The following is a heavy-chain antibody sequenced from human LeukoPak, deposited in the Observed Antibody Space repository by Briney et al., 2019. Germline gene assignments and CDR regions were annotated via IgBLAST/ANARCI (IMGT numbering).Heavy chain of an antibody. Sequence: GGSLRLSCSASGYSMTWVRQAPGKGLEWVANIDGSERNYVDSVRGRFSISRDNAKNSLILQMDSLRVEDTAVYYCAGGYNVYYAMDVWGQGTTVTVS. CDR1: GYS. J-gene: IGHJ6*02. V-gene: IGHV3-7*01. CDR3: AGGYNVYYAMDV. CDR2: IDGSER. D-gene: IGHD5-24*01.